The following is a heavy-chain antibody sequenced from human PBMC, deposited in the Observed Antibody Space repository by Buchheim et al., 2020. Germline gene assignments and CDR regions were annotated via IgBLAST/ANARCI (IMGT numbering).Heavy chain of an antibody. CDR3: ARKRTEIYYYYGMDV. Sequence: QLQLQESGPGLVKPSETLSLTCTVSGGSISSSSYYWGWIRQPPGKGLEWIGSIYYSGSTYYNPSLKSRVTISVDTSKNQFSLKLSSVTAADTAVYYCARKRTEIYYYYGMDVWGQGTT. J-gene: IGHJ6*02. CDR2: IYYSGST. D-gene: IGHD1-1*01. CDR1: GGSISSSSYY. V-gene: IGHV4-39*07.